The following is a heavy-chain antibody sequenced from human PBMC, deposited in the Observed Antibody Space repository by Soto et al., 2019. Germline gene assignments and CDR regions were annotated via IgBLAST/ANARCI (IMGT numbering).Heavy chain of an antibody. D-gene: IGHD2-21*02. Sequence: GGSLRLSCAASGFSFSSYGMHWIRQAPGKGLEWVAVISHDGAFKDYADSVKGRFTISRDNSKNTLYLQMNSLRAEDTAVYYCARDGGGDGAFDIWGQGTMVTVSS. CDR1: GFSFSSYG. CDR3: ARDGGGDGAFDI. J-gene: IGHJ3*02. CDR2: ISHDGAFK. V-gene: IGHV3-30*03.